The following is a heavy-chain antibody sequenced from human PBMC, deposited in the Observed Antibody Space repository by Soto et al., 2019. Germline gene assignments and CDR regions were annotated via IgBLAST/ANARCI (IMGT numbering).Heavy chain of an antibody. V-gene: IGHV4-39*01. CDR1: GGSISSSSYY. J-gene: IGHJ4*02. CDR2: IYYSGST. D-gene: IGHD1-26*01. Sequence: SETLSLTCTVSGGSISSSSYYWGWIRQPPGKGLEWIGSIYYSGSTYYNPSLKSRVTISVDTSKNQFSLKLSSVTAADTAVYYCARQSAIALTRSSLIDYWGQGTLVTVSS. CDR3: ARQSAIALTRSSLIDY.